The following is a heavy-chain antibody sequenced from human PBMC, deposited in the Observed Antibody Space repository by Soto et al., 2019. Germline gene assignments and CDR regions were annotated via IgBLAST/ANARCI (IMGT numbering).Heavy chain of an antibody. CDR1: GGSISSGGYY. CDR2: IYYSGST. V-gene: IGHV4-31*03. D-gene: IGHD3-3*01. CDR3: ARHGKRSESTFLLIRRVGQAIVF. J-gene: IGHJ3*01. Sequence: SETLSLTCTVSGGSISSGGYYWSWIRQHPGKGLEWIGYIYYSGSTYYNPSLKSRVTISVDTSKNQFSLKLSSVTAADTAVYYCARHGKRSESTFLLIRRVGQAIVFWGPTIIVTVS.